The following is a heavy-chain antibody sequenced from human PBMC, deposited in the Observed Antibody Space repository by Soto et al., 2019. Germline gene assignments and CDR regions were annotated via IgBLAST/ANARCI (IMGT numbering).Heavy chain of an antibody. Sequence: GGSLRLSCVASGFTFSDYAMAWVRQSPGEGLEWVSSISGSGGSTYYADSVKGRFTISRDNSKNTVFLQMNSLRAEDTAVYYCAKDHGMDVWGQGATVTVSS. CDR3: AKDHGMDV. CDR1: GFTFSDYA. CDR2: ISGSGGST. V-gene: IGHV3-23*01. J-gene: IGHJ6*02.